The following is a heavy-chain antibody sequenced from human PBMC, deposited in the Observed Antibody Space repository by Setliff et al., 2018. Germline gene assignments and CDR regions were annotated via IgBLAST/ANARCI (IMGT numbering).Heavy chain of an antibody. D-gene: IGHD2-15*01. CDR2: VIPMSTTP. CDR3: ARDENCSGGTCHIYYHHGMDV. CDR1: GYTLTELS. J-gene: IGHJ6*02. V-gene: IGHV1-69*13. Sequence: SVKVSCKVSGYTLTELSRHWVRQAPGKGLEWMGGVIPMSTTPRYAQKFQGRITITADESTRTVYMELTSLRSEDTAVYYCARDENCSGGTCHIYYHHGMDVWGQGTTVTVSS.